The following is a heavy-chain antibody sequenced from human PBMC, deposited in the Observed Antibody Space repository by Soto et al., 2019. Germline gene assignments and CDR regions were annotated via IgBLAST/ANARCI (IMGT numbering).Heavy chain of an antibody. Sequence: SETLSLTCSVSGVSISSYFWSWIRQPPGRGLEWIGYTYHRGSTNYSPSLRSRVAISLDTSENQFSLKVSSVTAADTAVYYCARDLAAVPRAFDYWGRGTLVTVSS. CDR3: ARDLAAVPRAFDY. CDR2: TYHRGST. V-gene: IGHV4-59*01. J-gene: IGHJ4*02. D-gene: IGHD6-13*01. CDR1: GVSISSYF.